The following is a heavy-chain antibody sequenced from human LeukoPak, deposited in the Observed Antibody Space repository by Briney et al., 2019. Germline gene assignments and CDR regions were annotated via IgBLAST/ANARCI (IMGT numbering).Heavy chain of an antibody. CDR3: ARGSSSWFGEGNFDY. CDR1: GFTFSSYA. D-gene: IGHD6-13*01. J-gene: IGHJ4*02. Sequence: GGSLRLSCAASGFTFSSYAMSWVRQAPGKGLEWVSAISGSGGSTYYADSVKGRFTICRDKSKNTLYLQMNSLRAEDTAVYYCARGSSSWFGEGNFDYWGQGTLVTVSS. V-gene: IGHV3-23*01. CDR2: ISGSGGST.